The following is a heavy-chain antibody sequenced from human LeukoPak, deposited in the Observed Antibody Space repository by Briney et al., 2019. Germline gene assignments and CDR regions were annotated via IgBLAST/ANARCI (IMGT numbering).Heavy chain of an antibody. CDR3: AKSTSPDDVRWPYFDS. J-gene: IGHJ4*02. D-gene: IGHD6-13*01. CDR2: IYSGNT. V-gene: IGHV3-53*04. Sequence: PGGSLRLSCAASGFVVSATSMSWVRQPPGKGLEWVSIIYSGNTRYADSVNGRFTISRYDSENTVSLQMNSLLLEDTAVYFCAKSTSPDDVRWPYFDSWGQGILVTVSS. CDR1: GFVVSATS.